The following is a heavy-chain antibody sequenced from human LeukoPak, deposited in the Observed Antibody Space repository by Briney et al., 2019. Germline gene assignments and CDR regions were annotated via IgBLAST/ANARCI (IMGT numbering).Heavy chain of an antibody. J-gene: IGHJ6*03. Sequence: GGSLRLSCAASGFTFDDYAMHWVRQAPGKGLERVSLISGDGGSTYYADSVKGRFTISRDNSKNSLYLQMNSLRTEDTALYYCAKGPKYSSGWYYYYYYMDVWGKGTTVTVSS. D-gene: IGHD6-19*01. CDR1: GFTFDDYA. CDR3: AKGPKYSSGWYYYYYYMDV. CDR2: ISGDGGST. V-gene: IGHV3-43*02.